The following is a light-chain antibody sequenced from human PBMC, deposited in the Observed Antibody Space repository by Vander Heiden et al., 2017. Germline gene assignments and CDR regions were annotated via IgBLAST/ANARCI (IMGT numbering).Light chain of an antibody. CDR2: YKADADS. CDR1: GDISVVSYC. J-gene: IGLJ2*01. Sequence: HAVLTQPSSLSASPRTSASPTSTLCGDISVVSYCIHWYQQKPGSPPQYLLKYKADADSHPGSGDPSRFSGSKDASANAGILLISGLQSDDEADYYCMIWHNSAVIFGGGTELTVL. V-gene: IGLV5-45*04. CDR3: MIWHNSAVI.